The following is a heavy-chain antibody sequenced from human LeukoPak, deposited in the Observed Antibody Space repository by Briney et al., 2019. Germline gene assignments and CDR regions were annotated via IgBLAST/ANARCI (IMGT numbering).Heavy chain of an antibody. J-gene: IGHJ6*02. V-gene: IGHV3-66*01. CDR1: EFTFSTSI. CDR3: ARDLQSWTSWDYYYGMDV. Sequence: GGSLRLSCAASEFTFSTSIMNWVRQAPGKGLEWVSVIYSGGSTYYADSVKGRFTISRDNSKNTLYLQMNSLRAEDTAVYYCARDLQSWTSWDYYYGMDVWGQGTTVTVSS. CDR2: IYSGGST. D-gene: IGHD6-13*01.